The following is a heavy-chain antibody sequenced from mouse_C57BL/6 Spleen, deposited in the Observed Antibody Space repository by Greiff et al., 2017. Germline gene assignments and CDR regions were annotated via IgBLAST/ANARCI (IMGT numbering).Heavy chain of an antibody. CDR2: IYPGSGST. CDR1: GYTFTSYW. J-gene: IGHJ2*01. V-gene: IGHV1-55*01. D-gene: IGHD2-4*01. Sequence: KQPGAELVKPGASVKMSCKASGYTFTSYWITWVKQRPGQGLEWIGDIYPGSGSTNYNEKFKSKATLTVDTSSSTAYMQLSSLTSEDSAVYYCARRGLRYFDYWGQGTTLTVSS. CDR3: ARRGLRYFDY.